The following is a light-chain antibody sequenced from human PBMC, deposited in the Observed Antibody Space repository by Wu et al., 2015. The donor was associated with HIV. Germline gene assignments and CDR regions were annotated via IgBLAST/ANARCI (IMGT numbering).Light chain of an antibody. V-gene: IGKV1-13*02. Sequence: AIQLTQSPSSLSASVGDRVTITCRASQGISSALAWYQQKPGKTPKLLIYDASSLDSGVPSRFSGSGSGTDFTLTISSLQPEDFATYYCQQSSSTLITFGPGTKVDIK. CDR3: QQSSSTLIT. CDR1: QGISSA. J-gene: IGKJ3*01. CDR2: DAS.